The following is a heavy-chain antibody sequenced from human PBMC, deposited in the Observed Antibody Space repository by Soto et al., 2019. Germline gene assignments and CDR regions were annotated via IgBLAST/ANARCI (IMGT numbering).Heavy chain of an antibody. Sequence: PSETLSLTCTVSGGSISSYYWSWIRQPPGKGLEWIGYIYYSGSTNHNPSLKSRVTISVDTSKNQFSLKLSSVTAADTAVYYCARVDGSGSYPQHYGMDVWGQGTTVTVSS. CDR1: GGSISSYY. V-gene: IGHV4-59*01. CDR3: ARVDGSGSYPQHYGMDV. CDR2: IYYSGST. J-gene: IGHJ6*02. D-gene: IGHD3-10*01.